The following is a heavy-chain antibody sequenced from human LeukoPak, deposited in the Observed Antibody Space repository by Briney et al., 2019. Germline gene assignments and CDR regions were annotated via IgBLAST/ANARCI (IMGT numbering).Heavy chain of an antibody. CDR3: TTGPYDYGSGTYYH. Sequence: GGSLRLSCAAAGFTFSNAWISWVCQAPGKGLEWVGRIKSKTDGGTTDYAAPVKSRFTISRDDSKNTLYVQMNSLKTEDTAVYYCTTGPYDYGSGTYYHWGQGTLVTVSS. J-gene: IGHJ4*02. CDR2: IKSKTDGGTT. V-gene: IGHV3-15*01. CDR1: GFTFSNAW. D-gene: IGHD3-10*01.